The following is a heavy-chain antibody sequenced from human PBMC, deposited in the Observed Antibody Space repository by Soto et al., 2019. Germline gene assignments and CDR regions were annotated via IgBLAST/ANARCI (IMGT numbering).Heavy chain of an antibody. J-gene: IGHJ4*02. Sequence: QVQLVQSGAEVKKPGASVKVSCKASGYFFASYSMHWVRQAPGQGLEWMGMINPSVGSTSYVEKFQGRVTMTRDTSTSTVYMELSSLRSEDTAVYYCARESAGRDGFESSGDFDYWGQGTLVTVSS. CDR3: ARESAGRDGFESSGDFDY. CDR2: INPSVGST. CDR1: GYFFASYS. D-gene: IGHD3-22*01. V-gene: IGHV1-46*01.